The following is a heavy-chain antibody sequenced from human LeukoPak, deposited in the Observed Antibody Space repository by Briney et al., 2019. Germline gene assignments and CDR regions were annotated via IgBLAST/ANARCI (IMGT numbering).Heavy chain of an antibody. CDR2: ISAYNGNT. CDR3: ARVSEYSYGDGWFDP. J-gene: IGHJ5*02. D-gene: IGHD5-18*01. CDR1: GYTFTSYG. Sequence: ASAKVSCKASGYTFTSYGISWVRQAPGQGLEWMGWISAYNGNTNYAQKLQGRVTMTTDTSTSTAYMELRSLRSDDTAVYYCARVSEYSYGDGWFDPWGQGTLVTVSS. V-gene: IGHV1-18*01.